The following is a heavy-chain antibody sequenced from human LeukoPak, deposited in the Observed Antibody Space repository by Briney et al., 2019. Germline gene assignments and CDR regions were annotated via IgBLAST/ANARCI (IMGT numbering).Heavy chain of an antibody. CDR1: EFSISIYD. V-gene: IGHV3-13*01. Sequence: GGSLRLSCTASEFSISIYDLHWVRQVPGEGLEYVSTIGTAGDTYYAGSVRDRFFISRDAAKNSWYLQMITLRADDTAVYYCARAPSRGERLRAFDVWGQGTVVTVST. D-gene: IGHD1-26*01. J-gene: IGHJ3*01. CDR3: ARAPSRGERLRAFDV. CDR2: IGTAGDT.